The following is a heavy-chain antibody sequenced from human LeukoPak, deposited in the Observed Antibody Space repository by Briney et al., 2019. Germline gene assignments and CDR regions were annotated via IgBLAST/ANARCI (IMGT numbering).Heavy chain of an antibody. V-gene: IGHV3-48*03. CDR3: ARAMYGDFDS. CDR2: ISGSGHDI. CDR1: GFTFTNYA. J-gene: IGHJ4*02. Sequence: PGGSLRLSCAASGFTFTNYAMTWVRQTPGMGLESLAYISGSGHDIYYADSVKGRFTISRDNAKNSLYLQMNSLRAEDTAVYYCARAMYGDFDSWGQGTLVTVAS. D-gene: IGHD4/OR15-4a*01.